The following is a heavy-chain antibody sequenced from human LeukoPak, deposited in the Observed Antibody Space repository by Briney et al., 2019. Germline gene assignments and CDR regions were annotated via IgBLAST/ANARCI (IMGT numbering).Heavy chain of an antibody. CDR1: GGSISSGGYS. CDR2: IYHSGST. Sequence: SETLSLTCAVSGGSISSGGYSWSWIGQPPGKGRGWIGNIYHSGSTYYNPSLTSRVTISVDRSKNQFSLKLSSVTAADTAEYYCARGPYYYDSSGYYSLFWFDPWGQGTLVTVSS. J-gene: IGHJ5*02. D-gene: IGHD3-22*01. V-gene: IGHV4-30-2*01. CDR3: ARGPYYYDSSGYYSLFWFDP.